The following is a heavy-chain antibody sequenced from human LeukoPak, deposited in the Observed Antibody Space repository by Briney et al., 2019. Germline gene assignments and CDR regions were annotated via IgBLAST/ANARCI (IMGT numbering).Heavy chain of an antibody. CDR3: ARDAPEGSCYIRCYYYGMDV. Sequence: ASVKVSCKASGYTFTGYYMHWVRQAPGQGLEWMGWINPNSGGTNYAQKFQGRVTMTRDTSISTAYMELSRLRPDDTAVYYCARDAPEGSCYIRCYYYGMDVWGQGTTVTVSS. CDR2: INPNSGGT. J-gene: IGHJ6*02. CDR1: GYTFTGYY. D-gene: IGHD2-15*01. V-gene: IGHV1-2*02.